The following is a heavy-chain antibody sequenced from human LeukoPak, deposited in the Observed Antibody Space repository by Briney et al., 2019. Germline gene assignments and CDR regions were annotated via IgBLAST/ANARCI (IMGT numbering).Heavy chain of an antibody. D-gene: IGHD5-12*01. V-gene: IGHV3-48*01. CDR1: GFDFITYS. J-gene: IGHJ4*02. CDR2: ISISSSTI. Sequence: GGSLRLSCAASGFDFITYSMNWVRQAPGKGLEWISYISISSSTIYYADSVKGRFTVSRDNARNSLYLQMNSLRAEDTAVYYCASQGSGYDSPIDHWGQGTLVTVSS. CDR3: ASQGSGYDSPIDH.